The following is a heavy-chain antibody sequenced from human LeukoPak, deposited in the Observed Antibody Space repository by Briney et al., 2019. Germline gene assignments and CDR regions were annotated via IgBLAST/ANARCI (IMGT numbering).Heavy chain of an antibody. Sequence: SETLSLTCTVSGGSITSGDYHWSWTRQPPGKGLEWLGYIDYSGSTYCNPSLKSRATLSVDTSKNQFSLRLNSVTVADTAVYYCATYKMGAGGKGSWGQGTLVTVSS. D-gene: IGHD6-13*01. CDR1: GGSITSGDYH. CDR2: IDYSGST. J-gene: IGHJ5*02. V-gene: IGHV4-30-4*01. CDR3: ATYKMGAGGKGS.